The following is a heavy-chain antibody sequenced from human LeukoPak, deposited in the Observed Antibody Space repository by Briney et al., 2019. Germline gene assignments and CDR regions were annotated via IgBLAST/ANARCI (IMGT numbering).Heavy chain of an antibody. J-gene: IGHJ6*03. CDR2: IYYSGYT. V-gene: IGHV4-59*01. CDR3: ARTTTVRGTYYMDV. Sequence: SETLSLTCTVSGGSISSYYWSWIRQPPGRGLEWIGYIYYSGYTNYNPSLKSRVTISVDTSKNQFSLKLSSVTAADTAVYYCARTTTVRGTYYMDVWGKGTTVTISS. D-gene: IGHD3-10*01. CDR1: GGSISSYY.